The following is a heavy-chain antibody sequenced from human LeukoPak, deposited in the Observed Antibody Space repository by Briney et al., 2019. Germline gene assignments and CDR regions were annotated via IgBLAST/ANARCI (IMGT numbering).Heavy chain of an antibody. CDR3: AKGATEGYYYYYGLDV. Sequence: GPVKVSCKASGYTFTGYYMHWVRQAPGQGLEWMGWINPKSGATTYAQKFQDRATLTRDTSINTAYMDLSGLTSDDTAVLYCAKGATEGYYYYYGLDVRGQGTTVTVS. V-gene: IGHV1-2*02. CDR1: GYTFTGYY. J-gene: IGHJ6*02. CDR2: INPKSGAT.